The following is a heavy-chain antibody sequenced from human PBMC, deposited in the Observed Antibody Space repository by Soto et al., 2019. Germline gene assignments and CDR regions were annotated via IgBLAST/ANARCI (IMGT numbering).Heavy chain of an antibody. CDR1: GASISSVGYY. Sequence: QVQLQESGPGLVQPSQTLSLTCSVSGASISSVGYYWTWIRQHPGEGLEWIGYIYHSGSTYYNPSLKRRLTISVDTSKNQFSLRLSSVTAADTAVYYCGSFSDRITPATIVHWGQGTLVTVSS. D-gene: IGHD2-2*02. V-gene: IGHV4-31*03. CDR3: GSFSDRITPATIVH. J-gene: IGHJ4*02. CDR2: IYHSGST.